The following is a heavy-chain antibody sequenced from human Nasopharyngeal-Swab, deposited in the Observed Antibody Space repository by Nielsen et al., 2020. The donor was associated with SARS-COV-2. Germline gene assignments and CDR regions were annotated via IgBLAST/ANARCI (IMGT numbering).Heavy chain of an antibody. CDR1: GGSFSGYY. V-gene: IGHV4-59*01. J-gene: IGHJ4*02. CDR3: ARDKGFDY. CDR2: IYYSGST. Sequence: GSLRLSCAMYGGSFSGYYWSWIRQPPGKGLEWIGYIYYSGSTNYNPSLKSRVTISVDTSKNQFSLKLSSVTAADTAVYYCARDKGFDYWGQGTLVTVSS.